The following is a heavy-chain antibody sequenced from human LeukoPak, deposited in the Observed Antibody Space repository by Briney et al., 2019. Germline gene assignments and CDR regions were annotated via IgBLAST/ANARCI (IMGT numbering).Heavy chain of an antibody. CDR3: ARRARGDYSNSYYMDV. D-gene: IGHD4-11*01. Sequence: PSETLSLTCTVSGGSISSSSYYWGWIRQPPGKGLEWIGSIYYSGSTYYNPSLKSRVTISVDTSKNQFSLKLSSVTAADTAVYYCARRARGDYSNSYYMDVWAKGPRSPSP. V-gene: IGHV4-39*01. CDR2: IYYSGST. J-gene: IGHJ6*03. CDR1: GGSISSSSYY.